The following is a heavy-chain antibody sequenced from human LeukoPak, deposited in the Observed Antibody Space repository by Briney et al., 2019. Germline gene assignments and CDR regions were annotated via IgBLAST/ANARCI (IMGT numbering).Heavy chain of an antibody. D-gene: IGHD2-15*01. CDR3: ASRPFGSVVTPIDDAFDI. CDR2: IYYSGST. J-gene: IGHJ3*02. CDR1: GGSISSGGYY. V-gene: IGHV4-39*01. Sequence: SQTLSLTCTVSGGSISSGGYYWSWIRQHPGKGLEWIGSIYYSGSTYYNPSLKSRVTISVDTSKNQFSLKLSSVTAADTAVYYCASRPFGSVVTPIDDAFDIWGQGTMVTASS.